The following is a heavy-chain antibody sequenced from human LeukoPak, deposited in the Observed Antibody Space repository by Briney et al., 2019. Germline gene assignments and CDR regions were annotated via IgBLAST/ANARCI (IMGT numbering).Heavy chain of an antibody. CDR2: INPNSGGT. V-gene: IGHV1-2*02. CDR1: GYTFTGYY. Sequence: ASVKVSCKASGYTFTGYYMHWVRQAPGQGLEWMGWINPNSGGTNYAQKFQGRVTMTRDTSISTAYMDLSSLRSEDTAVYYCARDHLGTFDPWGQGTLVTVSS. J-gene: IGHJ5*02. CDR3: ARDHLGTFDP. D-gene: IGHD3-16*01.